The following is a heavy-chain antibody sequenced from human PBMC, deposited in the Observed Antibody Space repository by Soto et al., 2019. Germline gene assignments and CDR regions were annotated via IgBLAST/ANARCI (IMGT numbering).Heavy chain of an antibody. Sequence: GGSLRLSCAASGFSFSAYGMTWVRQAPGKGLEWVSLISGSGGGTSYADSVRGRFTISRDNSRNTLYLQMNSLRGDDTAVYYCAKGGTLFGAFLDYWGQGTPVTVSS. CDR1: GFSFSAYG. CDR3: AKGGTLFGAFLDY. J-gene: IGHJ4*02. CDR2: ISGSGGGT. D-gene: IGHD3-3*01. V-gene: IGHV3-23*01.